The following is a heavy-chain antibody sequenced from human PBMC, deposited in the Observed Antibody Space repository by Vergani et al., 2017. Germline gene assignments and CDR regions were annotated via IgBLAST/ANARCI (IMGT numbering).Heavy chain of an antibody. Sequence: VQLVESGGGLVQPGGSLRLSCAASGFTFSSYSMNWVRQAPGKGLEWVAVIWYDGSNKYYADSVKGRFTISRDNSKNTLYLQMNSLRAEDTAVYYCARSAAADNNWFDPWGQGTLVTVSS. CDR2: IWYDGSNK. CDR1: GFTFSSYS. CDR3: ARSAAADNNWFDP. J-gene: IGHJ5*02. V-gene: IGHV3-33*08. D-gene: IGHD6-13*01.